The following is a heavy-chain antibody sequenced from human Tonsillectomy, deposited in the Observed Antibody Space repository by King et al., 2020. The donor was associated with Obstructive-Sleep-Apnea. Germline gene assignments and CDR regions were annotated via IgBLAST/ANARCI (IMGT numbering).Heavy chain of an antibody. CDR2: INHSGNT. D-gene: IGHD6-13*01. CDR1: VGSFSDYY. CDR3: ARGSGAAAVNWFDP. Sequence: VQLQQWGAGLLKPSETLSLTCAVYVGSFSDYYWSWIRQPPGKGLEWIGEINHSGNTNYNPSLKSRVTISVDTSKSQFSLKVTSVTAAATAVYYCARGSGAAAVNWFDPWGQGTLVTVSS. V-gene: IGHV4-34*01. J-gene: IGHJ5*02.